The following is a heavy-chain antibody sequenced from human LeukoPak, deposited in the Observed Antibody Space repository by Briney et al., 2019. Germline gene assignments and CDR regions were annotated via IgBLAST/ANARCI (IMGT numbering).Heavy chain of an antibody. D-gene: IGHD3-22*01. J-gene: IGHJ6*02. CDR1: GFTVSSNY. Sequence: GGSLRLSCAASGFTVSSNYMSWVRQAPGKGLEWVSVIYSGGSTYYADSVKGRFTISRDNSKNTLYLQMNSLRAEDTAVYYCARDIGDSSGYYDYYYGMDVWGQGTTVTVSS. CDR2: IYSGGST. CDR3: ARDIGDSSGYYDYYYGMDV. V-gene: IGHV3-66*01.